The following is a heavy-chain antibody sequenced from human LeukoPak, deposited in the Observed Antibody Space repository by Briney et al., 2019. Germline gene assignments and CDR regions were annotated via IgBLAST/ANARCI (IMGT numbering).Heavy chain of an antibody. Sequence: KPSETLSLTCTVSGGSISSSSYYLGWIRQPPRKGLEWIWSIYYSGSTYYNPPLKSRVTISVDTSKNQFSLKLSSVTAADTAVYYCARSDNWNYSFWFDPWGQGTLVTVSS. D-gene: IGHD1-7*01. CDR3: ARSDNWNYSFWFDP. J-gene: IGHJ5*02. V-gene: IGHV4-39*01. CDR2: IYYSGST. CDR1: GGSISSSSYY.